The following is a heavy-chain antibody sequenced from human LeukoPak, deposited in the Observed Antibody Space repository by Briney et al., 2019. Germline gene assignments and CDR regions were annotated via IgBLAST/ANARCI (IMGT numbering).Heavy chain of an antibody. Sequence: PSETLSLTCAVYGGSFSGYYWSWIRQPPGKGLEWIGEINHSGSTNYNPSLKSRVTISVDTSKNQFSMKLSSVTAADTAVYYCARGGLEAAGFFDYWGQGTLVTVSS. D-gene: IGHD6-13*01. CDR2: INHSGST. V-gene: IGHV4-34*01. CDR3: ARGGLEAAGFFDY. CDR1: GGSFSGYY. J-gene: IGHJ4*02.